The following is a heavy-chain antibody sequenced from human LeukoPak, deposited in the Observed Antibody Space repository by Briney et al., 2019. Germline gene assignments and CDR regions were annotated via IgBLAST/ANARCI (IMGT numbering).Heavy chain of an antibody. CDR2: IYPGDSDT. V-gene: IGHV5-51*01. CDR3: ARRGGAQLWGAFDI. D-gene: IGHD5-18*01. J-gene: IGHJ3*02. Sequence: GESLKISCKGSGYSFATSWIGWVRQMPGKGLEWMGIIYPGDSDTTYSPSFQGQVTISADKSISTAYLQWSSLTASDTAMYYCARRGGAQLWGAFDIWGQGTMVTVSS. CDR1: GYSFATSW.